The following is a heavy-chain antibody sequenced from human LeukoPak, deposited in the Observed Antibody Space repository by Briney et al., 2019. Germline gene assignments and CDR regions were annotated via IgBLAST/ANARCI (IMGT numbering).Heavy chain of an antibody. D-gene: IGHD3-10*01. CDR2: IIPIFGTA. CDR3: ARDERRITMVRGVTLYYYGMDV. V-gene: IGHV1-69*06. Sequence: ASVKVSCKASGGTFSGYAISWVRQAPGQGLEWMGGIIPIFGTANYAQKFQGRVTITADKSTSTAYMELSSLRSEDTAVYYCARDERRITMVRGVTLYYYGMDVWGKGTTVTVSS. J-gene: IGHJ6*04. CDR1: GGTFSGYA.